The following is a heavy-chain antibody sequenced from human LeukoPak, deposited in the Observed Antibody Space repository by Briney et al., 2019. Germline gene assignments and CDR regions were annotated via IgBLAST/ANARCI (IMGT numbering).Heavy chain of an antibody. V-gene: IGHV3-7*01. Sequence: PGGSLRLSCAASGFTFSNYAMSWVRQAPGKGLEWVANIKQDGSEKYYVDSVKGRFTISRDNAKNSLYLQMNSLRAEDTAVYYCARDRATGVNDYWGQGTLVTVSS. CDR3: ARDRATGVNDY. CDR2: IKQDGSEK. D-gene: IGHD7-27*01. CDR1: GFTFSNYA. J-gene: IGHJ4*02.